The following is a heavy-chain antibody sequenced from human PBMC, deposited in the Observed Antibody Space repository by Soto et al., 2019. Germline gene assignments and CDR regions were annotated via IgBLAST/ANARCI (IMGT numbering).Heavy chain of an antibody. CDR3: ARGEVPSNPTYFDY. Sequence: PSETLSLTCAVSDGSISGGGYSWSWIRQPPGKGLEWIGYIYHSGGTYYNPSLKSRVTISVDRSKNQFSLKLSSVTAADTAVYYCARGEVPSNPTYFDYWGQGTLVTVSS. V-gene: IGHV4-30-2*01. J-gene: IGHJ4*02. CDR1: DGSISGGGYS. D-gene: IGHD1-26*01. CDR2: IYHSGGT.